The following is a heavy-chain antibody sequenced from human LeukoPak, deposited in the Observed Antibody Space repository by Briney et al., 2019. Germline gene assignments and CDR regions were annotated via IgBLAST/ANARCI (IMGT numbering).Heavy chain of an antibody. J-gene: IGHJ4*02. D-gene: IGHD1-14*01. V-gene: IGHV5-51*01. CDR3: ARWGTTWYLGY. CDR2: IYPGDSGT. CDR1: GYIFTDYW. Sequence: GESLKISCRVSGYIFTDYWIGWVRQMPGKGLEWMGLIYPGDSGTVYSPPFQGQVTISADKSISTAYLQWSSLKASDTAMYFCARWGTTWYLGYWGQGTLVTVSS.